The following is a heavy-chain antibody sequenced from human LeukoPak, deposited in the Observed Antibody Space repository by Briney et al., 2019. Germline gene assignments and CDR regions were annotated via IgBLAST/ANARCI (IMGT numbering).Heavy chain of an antibody. D-gene: IGHD3-22*01. CDR3: ARRDYYDSSGYYPNDAFDI. V-gene: IGHV1-69*05. J-gene: IGHJ3*02. Sequence: RASVKVSCKASGGTFSSYAISWVRQAPGQGHEWMGGIIPIFGTANYAQKFQGRVTITTDESTSTAYMELSSLRSEDTAVYYCARRDYYDSSGYYPNDAFDIWGQGTMVTVSS. CDR1: GGTFSSYA. CDR2: IIPIFGTA.